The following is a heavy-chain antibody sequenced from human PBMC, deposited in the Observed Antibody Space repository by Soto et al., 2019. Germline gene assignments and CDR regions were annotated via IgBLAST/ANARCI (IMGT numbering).Heavy chain of an antibody. J-gene: IGHJ5*02. CDR2: INAGNGDT. Sequence: ASVKVSCKASGYTFTGYAMHWVRQAPGQRLEWMGWINAGNGDTRYSQRLQGRVTFTRDTSASTAYMDLSSLRSEDTAVYYCATDVLLSLGESPKWFDPWGQGTLVTVSS. D-gene: IGHD3-10*01. V-gene: IGHV1-3*01. CDR3: ATDVLLSLGESPKWFDP. CDR1: GYTFTGYA.